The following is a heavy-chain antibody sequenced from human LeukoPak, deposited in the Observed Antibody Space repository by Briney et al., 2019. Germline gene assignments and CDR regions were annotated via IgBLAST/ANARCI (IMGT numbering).Heavy chain of an antibody. V-gene: IGHV1-18*01. J-gene: IGHJ4*02. CDR3: ARDLDPYCSGGSCGFYYFDY. D-gene: IGHD2-15*01. CDR2: ISAYNGNT. Sequence: ASVKVSCKASGYTFTSYGISWVRQAPGQGLEWMGWISAYNGNTNYAQKLQGRVTMTTDTSTSTAYMELSSLRSEDTAVYYCARDLDPYCSGGSCGFYYFDYWGQGTLVTVSS. CDR1: GYTFTSYG.